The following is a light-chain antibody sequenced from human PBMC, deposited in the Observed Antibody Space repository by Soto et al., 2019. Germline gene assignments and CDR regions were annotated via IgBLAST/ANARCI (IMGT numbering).Light chain of an antibody. V-gene: IGKV1-39*01. CDR1: QTISTY. Sequence: DIQMTQSPSSLSASVGDRVTITCRASQTISTYLNWYQQKPGKAPKVLIYAASSLQSGVPSRFSASGSGTDFTLTISSLQPEDFATYYCQQNYRSPLTFGGGTKVEIK. J-gene: IGKJ4*01. CDR2: AAS. CDR3: QQNYRSPLT.